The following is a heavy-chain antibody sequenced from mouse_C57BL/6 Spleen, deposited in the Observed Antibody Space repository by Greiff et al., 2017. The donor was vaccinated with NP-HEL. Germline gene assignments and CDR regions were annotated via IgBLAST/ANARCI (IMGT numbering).Heavy chain of an antibody. V-gene: IGHV1-74*01. CDR1: GYTSTSYW. D-gene: IGHD1-1*01. CDR3: AMEGYYGSRDWYFDV. Sequence: VQLQQPGAELVKPGASVKVSCKASGYTSTSYWMHWVKQRPGQGLEWIGRIHPSDSATNYTQKFTGKATLTVNKSSSTAYKQLSSLTSEDAAVDYCAMEGYYGSRDWYFDVWGKGTTVTVSS. CDR2: IHPSDSAT. J-gene: IGHJ1*03.